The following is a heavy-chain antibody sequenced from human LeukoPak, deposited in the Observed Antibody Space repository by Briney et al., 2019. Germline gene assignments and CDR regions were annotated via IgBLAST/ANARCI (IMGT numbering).Heavy chain of an antibody. V-gene: IGHV4-31*03. Sequence: SQTLSLTCTVSGGSISSGGFYWSWVRQNPGNGLEWIGYIYYSGSTTSYNPSLRSRVTISLDTSKNQFSLKLRSVTAADTAVYYCARSVSGSSSWLYYGMDVWGQGTTVTVSS. CDR1: GGSISSGGFY. J-gene: IGHJ6*02. CDR2: IYYSGSTT. CDR3: ARSVSGSSSWLYYGMDV. D-gene: IGHD1-26*01.